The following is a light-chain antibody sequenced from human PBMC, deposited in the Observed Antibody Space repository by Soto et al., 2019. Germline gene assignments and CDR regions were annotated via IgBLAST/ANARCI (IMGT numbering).Light chain of an antibody. CDR1: QSISSY. CDR2: AAS. V-gene: IGKV1-39*01. J-gene: IGKJ3*01. CDR3: QQSDSTPLT. Sequence: DIQMTQSPSSLSASVGDRVTITCRASQSISSYVNWYQQKPGKAPILLIYAASSLESGVPSRFSGSGSGTDFTLTIGSLQPEDFATYYCQQSDSTPLTFGPGTKVDVK.